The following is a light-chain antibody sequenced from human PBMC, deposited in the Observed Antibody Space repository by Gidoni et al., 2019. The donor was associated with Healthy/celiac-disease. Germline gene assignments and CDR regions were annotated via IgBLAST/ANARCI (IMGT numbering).Light chain of an antibody. CDR1: QSVSSN. CDR2: GAS. V-gene: IGKV3-15*01. J-gene: IGKJ4*01. CDR3: QQYNNWPPLT. Sequence: EIVMTQSPATLSVSPGERATLSCRASQSVSSNLAWYQQKPGQAPRLLSYGASTRATGIPARFSGSGSGTEFTLTIRSLKSEDFAVYYCQQYNNWPPLTFGGGTKVEIK.